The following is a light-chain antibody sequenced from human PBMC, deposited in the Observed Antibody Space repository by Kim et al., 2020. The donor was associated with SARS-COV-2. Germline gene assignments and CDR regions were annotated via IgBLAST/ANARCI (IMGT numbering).Light chain of an antibody. CDR3: QQYNSYSLT. J-gene: IGKJ4*01. V-gene: IGKV1-5*03. CDR1: QSISSW. CDR2: KAY. Sequence: ESVGDRVTITCRASQSISSWLAWYQQKPGKAPKLLIYKAYSLESGVPSRFSGSGSGTEFTLTISSLQPDDFATYYCQQYNSYSLTFGGGTKVDIK.